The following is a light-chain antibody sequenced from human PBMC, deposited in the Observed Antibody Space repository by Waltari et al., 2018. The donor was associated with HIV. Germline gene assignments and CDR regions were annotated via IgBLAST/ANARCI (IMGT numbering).Light chain of an antibody. Sequence: QSALTQPASVSGSPGQSLTISCTGTSSDVGGYNSVSWYQRHPGKAPKLIIYDVSNRPSGVSNRFSGSKSGNRASLTISGLQAEDEADYYCSSYTSSSTRVFGGGTTVTVL. CDR1: SSDVGGYNS. CDR2: DVS. J-gene: IGLJ3*02. CDR3: SSYTSSSTRV. V-gene: IGLV2-14*03.